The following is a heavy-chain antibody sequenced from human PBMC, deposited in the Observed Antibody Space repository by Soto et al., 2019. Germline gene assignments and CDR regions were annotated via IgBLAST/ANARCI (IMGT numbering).Heavy chain of an antibody. CDR2: ISSGAAYI. Sequence: EVQVVESGGGLVKPGGSLTLSCNFTFSLYSMNWVRHAPGKGMEWNASISSGAAYIKYADSVQGRFTISRDNAKSSVSPQMSSLRVEDTAVYFCTRDEGGSYDSWFHPWGQGTQVTFSA. D-gene: IGHD1-26*01. CDR1: TFSLYS. V-gene: IGHV3-21*01. CDR3: TRDEGGSYDSWFHP. J-gene: IGHJ5*02.